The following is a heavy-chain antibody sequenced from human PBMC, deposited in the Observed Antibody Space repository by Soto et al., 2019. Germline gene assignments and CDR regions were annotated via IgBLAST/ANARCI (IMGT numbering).Heavy chain of an antibody. CDR3: ARGGLEPFDH. V-gene: IGHV3-74*01. J-gene: IGHJ4*02. Sequence: PGESLKISCAASGFTFGNYWMHWVRQAPGKGLVWVSRISDYGRINYADSVKDRFIISRGDARSELYLQLNDLRVEDTATYYCARGGLEPFDHWGQGALVTVSS. D-gene: IGHD1-1*01. CDR1: GFTFGNYW. CDR2: ISDYGRI.